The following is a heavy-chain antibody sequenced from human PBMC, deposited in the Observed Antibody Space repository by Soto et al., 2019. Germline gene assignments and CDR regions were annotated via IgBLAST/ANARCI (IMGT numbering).Heavy chain of an antibody. V-gene: IGHV3-30-3*01. CDR1: GFTFSSYA. CDR3: ARVESILCTGYSYGLSGPYY. D-gene: IGHD5-18*01. Sequence: QVQLVESGGGVVQPGRSLRLSCAASGFTFSSYAMHWVRQAPGKGLEWVAVISYDGSNKYYADSVKGRFTISRDNSKNTLYLQMNSLRAEDTAVYYCARVESILCTGYSYGLSGPYYWGQGTLVTVSS. J-gene: IGHJ4*02. CDR2: ISYDGSNK.